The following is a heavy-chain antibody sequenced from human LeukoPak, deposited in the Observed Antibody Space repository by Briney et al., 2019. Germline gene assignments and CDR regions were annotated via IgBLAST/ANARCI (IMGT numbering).Heavy chain of an antibody. D-gene: IGHD6-6*01. CDR1: GYKFTSYW. J-gene: IGHJ4*02. CDR3: ARQDLAARPPEGY. V-gene: IGHV5-51*01. Sequence: GESLKISRKGSGYKFTSYWIAWVRQMPGKGLEWMGIIYPGDSDTRYSPSFQGQVTISADKSISTAYLQWSSLKASDTAMYYCARQDLAARPPEGYWGQGTLVTVSS. CDR2: IYPGDSDT.